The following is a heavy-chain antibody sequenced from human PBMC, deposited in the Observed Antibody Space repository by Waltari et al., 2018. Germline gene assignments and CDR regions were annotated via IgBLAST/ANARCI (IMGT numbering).Heavy chain of an antibody. CDR1: GYTFTSYD. J-gene: IGHJ4*02. V-gene: IGHV1-8*03. D-gene: IGHD2-15*01. Sequence: QVQLVQSGAEVKKPGASVKVSCKASGYTFTSYDINWVRQATGHGLEWMGWMNPNSGNTGYAQKFQGRVTITRNTSISTAYMELSSLRSEDTAVYYCARTVGMWWEQREPAPLGYWGQGTLVTVSS. CDR2: MNPNSGNT. CDR3: ARTVGMWWEQREPAPLGY.